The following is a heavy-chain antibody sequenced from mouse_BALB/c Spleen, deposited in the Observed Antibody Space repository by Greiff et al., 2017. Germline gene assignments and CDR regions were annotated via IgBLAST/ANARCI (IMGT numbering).Heavy chain of an antibody. CDR2: IRNKANGYTT. CDR3: ARLWSYYLDY. Sequence: EVQGVESGGGLVLPGGSLRLSCATSGFTFTDYYMSWVRQPPGKALEWLGFIRNKANGYTTEYSASVKGRFTISRDNSQSILYLQMNTLRAEDSATYYYARLWSYYLDYWGQGTTVTVSS. J-gene: IGHJ2*01. V-gene: IGHV7-3*02. CDR1: GFTFTDYY.